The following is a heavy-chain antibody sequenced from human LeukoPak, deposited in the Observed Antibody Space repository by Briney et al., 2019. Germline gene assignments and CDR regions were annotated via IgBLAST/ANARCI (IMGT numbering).Heavy chain of an antibody. D-gene: IGHD6-19*01. CDR3: ARGLALAGSPFDY. CDR2: ISSSGTTI. V-gene: IGHV3-11*01. Sequence: GGSLRLSCAASGFTFSDYYMSWIRQAPGKGLEWLSYISSSGTTIYYADSVKGRFTISRDNAKKSLSLQMNSLRAEDTASYYCARGLALAGSPFDYWGQGTLVTVSS. CDR1: GFTFSDYY. J-gene: IGHJ4*02.